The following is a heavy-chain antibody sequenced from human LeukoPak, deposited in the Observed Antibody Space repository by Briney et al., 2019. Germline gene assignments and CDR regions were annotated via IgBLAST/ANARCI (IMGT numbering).Heavy chain of an antibody. J-gene: IGHJ6*03. CDR1: GGSISGYY. D-gene: IGHD3-3*01. CDR2: IYTSGST. V-gene: IGHV4-4*09. Sequence: PSETLSLTCTVSGGSISGYYWSWIRQPPGKGLEWIGYIYTSGSTNYNPSLKSRVTISVDTSKNQFSLKLSSVTAADTAVYYCARLNSGYDFWSGSLYYYMDVWGKGTTVTVSS. CDR3: ARLNSGYDFWSGSLYYYMDV.